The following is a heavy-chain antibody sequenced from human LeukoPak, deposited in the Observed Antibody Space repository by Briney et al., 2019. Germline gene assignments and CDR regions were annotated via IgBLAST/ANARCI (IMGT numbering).Heavy chain of an antibody. CDR1: GYTFTGYY. CDR2: INPNSGGT. CDR3: EREFAGARFDY. D-gene: IGHD3-16*01. V-gene: IGHV1-2*02. J-gene: IGHJ4*02. Sequence: ASVKVSCKASGYTFTGYYMHWVRQAPGQGLEWMGWINPNSGGTNYAQKFQGRVTMTRDTSISTAYMELSRLRSDDTAGYYCEREFAGARFDYWGERTLATVSS.